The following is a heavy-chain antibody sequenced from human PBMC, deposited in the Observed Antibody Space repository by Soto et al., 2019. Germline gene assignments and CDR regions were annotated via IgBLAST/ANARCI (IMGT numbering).Heavy chain of an antibody. Sequence: SLKISCKGSGYSFTSYWISWVRQMPGKGLEWMGRIDPSDSYTNYSPSFQGHVTISADKSISTAYLQWSSLKASDTAMYYCARLPKQWPHFDYWGQGTLVTVSS. CDR3: ARLPKQWPHFDY. J-gene: IGHJ4*02. D-gene: IGHD6-19*01. CDR2: IDPSDSYT. CDR1: GYSFTSYW. V-gene: IGHV5-10-1*01.